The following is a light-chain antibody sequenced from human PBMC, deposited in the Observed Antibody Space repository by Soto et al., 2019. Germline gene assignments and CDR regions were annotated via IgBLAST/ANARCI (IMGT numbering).Light chain of an antibody. CDR1: RSVDRSY. CDR3: QQYGSSRT. J-gene: IGKJ1*01. Sequence: VLTQSPGTLSLFPGERATLSCRASRSVDRSYLAWYQQKPGQAPRLLIYAASSRATGIPDRFSGSASGTDFILTISRLEPEDFAVYYCQQYGSSRTFGQGTRVEIK. CDR2: AAS. V-gene: IGKV3-20*01.